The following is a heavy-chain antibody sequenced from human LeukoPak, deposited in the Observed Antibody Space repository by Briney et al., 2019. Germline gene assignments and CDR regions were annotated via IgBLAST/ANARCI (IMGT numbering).Heavy chain of an antibody. J-gene: IGHJ1*01. CDR3: ATYAGSSSKYFQD. D-gene: IGHD3-10*01. Sequence: GESLKISCKGSGYSFTSYWIAWVRQMPGKGLEWMGIIYPGDSDTRYSPSFQGQVTISADKSISTAYLQRSSLQASDTAMYYCATYAGSSSKYFQDWGQGTLVTVSS. CDR1: GYSFTSYW. CDR2: IYPGDSDT. V-gene: IGHV5-51*01.